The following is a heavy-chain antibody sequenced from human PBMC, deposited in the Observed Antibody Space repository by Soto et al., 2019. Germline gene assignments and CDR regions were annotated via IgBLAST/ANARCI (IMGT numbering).Heavy chain of an antibody. CDR1: GFTFSSYW. D-gene: IGHD4-17*01. Sequence: GGSLRLSCAASGFTFSSYWMSWVRQAPGKGLEWVANIKQDGSEKYYVDSVKGRFTISRDNAKNSLYLQMNSLRAEDTAVYYCARDHNGDANWFDPWGQGTLVTVSS. CDR3: ARDHNGDANWFDP. J-gene: IGHJ5*02. CDR2: IKQDGSEK. V-gene: IGHV3-7*01.